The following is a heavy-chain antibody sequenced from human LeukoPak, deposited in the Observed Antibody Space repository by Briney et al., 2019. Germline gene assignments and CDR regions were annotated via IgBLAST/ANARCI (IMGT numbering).Heavy chain of an antibody. D-gene: IGHD3-22*01. V-gene: IGHV4-59*11. CDR2: IYYSGST. CDR1: GGSISNHY. J-gene: IGHJ4*02. CDR3: ASDRSGYYYVDY. Sequence: PETLSLTCTVSGGSISNHYWSWIRQPPGKGLEWIGYIYYSGSTNYYPSLKSRVTISVDTSKTQFSLKLSSVTAADTAVYFCASDRSGYYYVDYWGQGTLVTVSS.